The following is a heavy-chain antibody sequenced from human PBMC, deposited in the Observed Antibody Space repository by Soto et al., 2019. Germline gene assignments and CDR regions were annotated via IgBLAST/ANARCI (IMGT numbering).Heavy chain of an antibody. CDR3: ARDGYYYDSSGYHDAFDI. Sequence: GSLRLSCAASGFTFSSYSMNWVRQAPGKGLEWVSSISSSSSYIYYADSVKGRFTISRDNAKNSLYLQMNSLRAEDTAVYYCARDGYYYDSSGYHDAFDIWGQGTMVTVSS. V-gene: IGHV3-21*01. J-gene: IGHJ3*02. CDR1: GFTFSSYS. CDR2: ISSSSSYI. D-gene: IGHD3-22*01.